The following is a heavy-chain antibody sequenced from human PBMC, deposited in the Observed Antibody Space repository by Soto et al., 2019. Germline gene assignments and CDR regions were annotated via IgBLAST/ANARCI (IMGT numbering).Heavy chain of an antibody. CDR3: ARDLKPPYDYDSSGYDY. J-gene: IGHJ4*02. Sequence: APVNVSCKASNYSFSSFGISWMRQAPGQGLEWMAWINPSNDNTNYAQSLQGRVTLTTDTSTSTAYMELSSLRSEDTAVYYCARDLKPPYDYDSSGYDYWGQGTMVTVSA. CDR2: INPSNDNT. CDR1: NYSFSSFG. V-gene: IGHV1-18*01. D-gene: IGHD3-22*01.